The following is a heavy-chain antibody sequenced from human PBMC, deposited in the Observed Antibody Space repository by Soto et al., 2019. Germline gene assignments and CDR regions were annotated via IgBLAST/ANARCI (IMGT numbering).Heavy chain of an antibody. D-gene: IGHD4-17*01. V-gene: IGHV3-30*18. CDR1: GFTFSSYG. Sequence: QVQLVESGGGVVQPGRSLRLSCAASGFTFSSYGMHWVRQAPCNGLEWVAVISYDGSNKYYADSVKGRFTISRDNSKNTLYLQMNSLRAEDTAVYYCAKRYGDYEEWDYWGQGTLVTVSS. J-gene: IGHJ4*02. CDR3: AKRYGDYEEWDY. CDR2: ISYDGSNK.